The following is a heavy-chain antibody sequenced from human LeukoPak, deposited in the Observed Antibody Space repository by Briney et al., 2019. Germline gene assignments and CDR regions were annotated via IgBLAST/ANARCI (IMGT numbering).Heavy chain of an antibody. CDR3: ARDRLDSSGYYFLSTPIDY. J-gene: IGHJ4*02. Sequence: ASVKVSCKASGYTFTGYYMHWVRQAPGQGLEWMGWINPNSGGTNYAQKFQGRVTMTRDTSISTAYMDLRSLRSDDTAVYYCARDRLDSSGYYFLSTPIDYWGQGTLVTVSS. D-gene: IGHD3-22*01. V-gene: IGHV1-2*02. CDR1: GYTFTGYY. CDR2: INPNSGGT.